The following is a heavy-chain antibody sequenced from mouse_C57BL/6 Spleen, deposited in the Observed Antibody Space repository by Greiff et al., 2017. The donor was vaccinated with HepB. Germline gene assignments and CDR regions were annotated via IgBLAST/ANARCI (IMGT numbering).Heavy chain of an antibody. CDR2: ISSGGSYT. CDR1: GFTFSSYG. Sequence: EVKLVESGGDLVKPGGSLKLSCAASGFTFSSYGMSWVRQTPDKRLEWVATISSGGSYTYYPDSVKGRFTISRDNAKNTLYLQMSSLKSEDTAMYYWARRGDYFDYWGQGTTLTVSS. V-gene: IGHV5-6*02. CDR3: ARRGDYFDY. J-gene: IGHJ2*01.